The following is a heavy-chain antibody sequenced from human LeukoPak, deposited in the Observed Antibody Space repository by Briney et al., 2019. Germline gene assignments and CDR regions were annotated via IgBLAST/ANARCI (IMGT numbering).Heavy chain of an antibody. J-gene: IGHJ5*02. Sequence: PGTSRGPSWLASGFPFSTFPMSWARQAPGKGWDWFPPFRGSGGSTYYADSVKGRFTISRDNSKNTLYLQMNSLRAEDTAVYYCAKDQSPIAVAGTGWFDPWGQGTLVTVSS. CDR3: AKDQSPIAVAGTGWFDP. CDR2: FRGSGGST. CDR1: GFPFSTFP. D-gene: IGHD6-19*01. V-gene: IGHV3-23*01.